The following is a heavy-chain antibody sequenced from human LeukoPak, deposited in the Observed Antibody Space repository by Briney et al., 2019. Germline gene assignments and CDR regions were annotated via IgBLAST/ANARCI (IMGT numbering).Heavy chain of an antibody. D-gene: IGHD3-16*01. J-gene: IGHJ4*02. CDR2: ISGNGTT. V-gene: IGHV3-23*01. CDR1: GFPFRRYA. CDR3: SKEGAPPMIPFDY. Sequence: GSLRLSCTASGFPFRRYAMTWVRQAPGKGLQWVSAISGNGTTFYADFVKGRFTVSRDNSKNTLYLQIDSLRTEDTATYFCSKEGAPPMIPFDYWGQGSLVTVSA.